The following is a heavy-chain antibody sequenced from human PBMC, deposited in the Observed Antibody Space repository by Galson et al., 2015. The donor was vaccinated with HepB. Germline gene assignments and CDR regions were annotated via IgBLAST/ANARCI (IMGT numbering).Heavy chain of an antibody. V-gene: IGHV4-30-2*01. D-gene: IGHD2/OR15-2a*01. J-gene: IGHJ6*02. CDR1: GGSISSGVYT. Sequence: TLSLTCAASGGSISSGVYTWNWIRQPPGKGLEWIGYVYHSGSTYYNPSLKSRVTISVDRSKNQFSLKLSSVTAADTAIYYCARFPGPGNMHYYYGMDVWGQGTTVTVSS. CDR2: VYHSGST. CDR3: ARFPGPGNMHYYYGMDV.